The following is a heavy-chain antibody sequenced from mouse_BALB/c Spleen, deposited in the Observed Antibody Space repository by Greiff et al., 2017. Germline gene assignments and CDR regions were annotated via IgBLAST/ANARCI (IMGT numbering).Heavy chain of an antibody. D-gene: IGHD1-2*01. V-gene: IGHV1-80*01. J-gene: IGHJ3*01. CDR3: ARVELRQPFAY. CDR1: GYAFSSYW. CDR2: IYPGDGDT. Sequence: VQLQQSGAELVRPGSSVKISCKASGYAFSSYWMNWVKQRPGQGLEWIGQIYPGDGDTNYNGKFKGKATLTADKSSSTAYMQLSSLTSEDSAVYFCARVELRQPFAYWGQGTLVTVSA.